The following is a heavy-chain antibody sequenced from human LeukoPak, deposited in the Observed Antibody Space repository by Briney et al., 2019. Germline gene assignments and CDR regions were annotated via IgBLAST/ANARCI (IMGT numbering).Heavy chain of an antibody. Sequence: GESLKISCKGAGYSFNNYWIGWVRQMPGQGLEWMGIIYPGDSDTRYSPSFQGLVTISADKSISTVFLQWSTLEASDTAMYYCARHSQAESSFCPFDYWGQGSLVTVSS. D-gene: IGHD3-16*02. CDR3: ARHSQAESSFCPFDY. CDR2: IYPGDSDT. J-gene: IGHJ4*02. CDR1: GYSFNNYW. V-gene: IGHV5-51*01.